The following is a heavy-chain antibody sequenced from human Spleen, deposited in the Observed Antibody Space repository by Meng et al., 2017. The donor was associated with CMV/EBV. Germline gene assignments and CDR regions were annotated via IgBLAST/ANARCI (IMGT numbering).Heavy chain of an antibody. CDR1: GYTFSNYY. Sequence: KSSGYTFSNYYIHWVRQAPGQGLEWMGIIIPGVDSTTYAQKFQGRITMTTDTSSSTVYMELRRLRSEDTAVYYCATDRRGGHQYFDYWGLGTLVTVSS. D-gene: IGHD2-15*01. V-gene: IGHV1-46*01. CDR2: IIPGVDST. J-gene: IGHJ4*02. CDR3: ATDRRGGHQYFDY.